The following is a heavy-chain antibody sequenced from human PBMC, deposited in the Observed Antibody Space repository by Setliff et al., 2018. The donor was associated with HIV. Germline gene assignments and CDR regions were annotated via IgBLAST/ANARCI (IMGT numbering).Heavy chain of an antibody. CDR2: ISSGGRTI. V-gene: IGHV3-48*03. D-gene: IGHD3-10*01. CDR1: GLIFSSYE. Sequence: GGSLRLSCAASGLIFSSYEMNWVRQAPGQGLEWVSYISSGGRTIYYADSVKGRFTISRDNAKNSLYLQMNSLGAEDTAVYYCARAEVAMVRGHDYWGQGTLVTVSS. CDR3: ARAEVAMVRGHDY. J-gene: IGHJ4*02.